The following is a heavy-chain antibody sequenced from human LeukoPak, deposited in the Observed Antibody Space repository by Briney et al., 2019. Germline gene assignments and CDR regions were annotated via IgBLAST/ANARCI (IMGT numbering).Heavy chain of an antibody. CDR2: INHSGST. V-gene: IGHV4-34*01. Sequence: PSETLSLTCAVYGGSFSGYYWSWIRQPPGKGLEWIGEINHSGSTNYNPSLKSRVTISVDKSKNQFSLKLSSVTAADTAVYYCARALGVGATSPYYYYYMDVWGKGTTVTVSS. CDR3: ARALGVGATSPYYYYYMDV. D-gene: IGHD1-26*01. J-gene: IGHJ6*03. CDR1: GGSFSGYY.